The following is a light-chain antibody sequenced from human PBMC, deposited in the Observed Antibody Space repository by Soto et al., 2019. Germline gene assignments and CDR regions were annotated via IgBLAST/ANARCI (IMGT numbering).Light chain of an antibody. CDR3: QQRSNWPPVT. Sequence: EIVLTQSPATLSLSPGERATLSCRASQSVSSYLAWYQQKPGQAPRLHIYDASNRATGIPARFSGSGSGTDFTLTISSLEPEDFAIYYSQQRSNWPPVTFGGGTKVEIK. CDR2: DAS. J-gene: IGKJ4*01. V-gene: IGKV3-11*01. CDR1: QSVSSY.